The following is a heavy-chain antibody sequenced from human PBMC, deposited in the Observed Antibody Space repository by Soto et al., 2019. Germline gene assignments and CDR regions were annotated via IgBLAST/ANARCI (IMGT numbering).Heavy chain of an antibody. CDR1: GVTVSNNY. Sequence: GGSLRLSCAASGVTVSNNYFSWVRQGPGKGLEWVSVIYADGRTYCADSVKGRFTISRDKSKNTVYLQMNSLRAEDTAVYYCARDPKDSSGWSPKSDYWGQGT. V-gene: IGHV3-66*01. CDR3: ARDPKDSSGWSPKSDY. D-gene: IGHD6-19*01. J-gene: IGHJ4*02. CDR2: IYADGRT.